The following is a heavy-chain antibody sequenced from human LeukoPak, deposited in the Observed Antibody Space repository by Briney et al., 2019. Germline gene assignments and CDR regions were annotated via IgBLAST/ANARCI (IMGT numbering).Heavy chain of an antibody. CDR1: GFTSSSYA. Sequence: SGGSLRLSCAASGFTSSSYAMSWVRQAPGKGLEWVSGISGSGGSTYYADSVKGRFTISRDNSKNTLYLQMNSLRAEDTAVYYCAKVPGGATWGDYWGQGTLVTASS. CDR3: AKVPGGATWGDY. D-gene: IGHD1-26*01. J-gene: IGHJ4*02. CDR2: ISGSGGST. V-gene: IGHV3-23*01.